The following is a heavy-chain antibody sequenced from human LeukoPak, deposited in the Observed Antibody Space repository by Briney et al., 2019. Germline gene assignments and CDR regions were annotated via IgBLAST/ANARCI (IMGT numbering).Heavy chain of an antibody. CDR1: GFTFTSYG. CDR3: AKPPTSMVTGAFDI. D-gene: IGHD5-18*01. CDR2: IRGSGGST. V-gene: IGHV3-23*01. J-gene: IGHJ3*02. Sequence: GGSLRLSCVASGFTFTSYGMSWVRQAPGKGLEWVSAIRGSGGSTYYADSVKGRFTISRDNSKNTLYLQMNSLRAEDTAVYYCAKPPTSMVTGAFDIWGQGTMVTVSS.